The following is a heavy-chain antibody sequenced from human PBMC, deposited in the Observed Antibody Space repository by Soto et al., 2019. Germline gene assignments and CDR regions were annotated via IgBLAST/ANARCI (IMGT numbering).Heavy chain of an antibody. D-gene: IGHD3-3*01. CDR2: IYSSGST. CDR3: ARGQRFSDWFDP. CDR1: GGAISTYY. Sequence: QVHLQESGPGLVKPSETLSLTCTVSGGAISTYYWTWIRQPAGKGLEWIGRIYSSGSTKYNPSLPSRVTMSLDTSNNQFALRPTSVTAANTAVYYCARGQRFSDWFDPWGQGTLVTVSS. J-gene: IGHJ5*02. V-gene: IGHV4-4*07.